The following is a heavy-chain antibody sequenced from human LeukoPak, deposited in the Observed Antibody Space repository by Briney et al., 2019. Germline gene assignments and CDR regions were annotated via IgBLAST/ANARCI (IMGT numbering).Heavy chain of an antibody. J-gene: IGHJ4*02. D-gene: IGHD3-22*01. CDR2: IYYSGST. V-gene: IGHV4-39*07. Sequence: SETLSLTCTVSGGSISSYYWSWIRQPPGKGLEWIGSIYYSGSTYYNPSLKSRVTISVDTSKDQFSLKLSSVTAADTAVYYCARVDDRGHYYDSSGPRKLFDYWGQGTLVTVSS. CDR1: GGSISSYY. CDR3: ARVDDRGHYYDSSGPRKLFDY.